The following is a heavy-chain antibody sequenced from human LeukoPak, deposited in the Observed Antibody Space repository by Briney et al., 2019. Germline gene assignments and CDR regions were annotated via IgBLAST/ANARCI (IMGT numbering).Heavy chain of an antibody. CDR2: INPNSGGT. J-gene: IGHJ6*03. CDR1: GYTFTGYY. Sequence: ASVKVSCKASGYTFTGYYMHWVRQAPGQGLEWMGWINPNSGGTNYAQKFQGRVTMTRDTSISTAYMELSRLRSDDTAVYYCAIGAAADDNYYYYYMDVWGKGTTVTVSS. CDR3: AIGAAADDNYYYYYMDV. D-gene: IGHD6-13*01. V-gene: IGHV1-2*02.